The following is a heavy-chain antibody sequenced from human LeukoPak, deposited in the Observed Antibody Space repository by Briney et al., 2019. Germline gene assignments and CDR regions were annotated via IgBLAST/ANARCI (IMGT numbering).Heavy chain of an antibody. CDR3: AKPSGRGHYYYYYGMDV. J-gene: IGHJ6*04. Sequence: GGSLRLSCAASGFTFSSYAMSWVRQAPGKGLEWVSAISGSGGSTYYADSVKGRLTISRDNSKNTLYLQMNSLRAEDTAVYYCAKPSGRGHYYYYYGMDVWGKGTTVTVSS. V-gene: IGHV3-23*01. CDR1: GFTFSSYA. CDR2: ISGSGGST.